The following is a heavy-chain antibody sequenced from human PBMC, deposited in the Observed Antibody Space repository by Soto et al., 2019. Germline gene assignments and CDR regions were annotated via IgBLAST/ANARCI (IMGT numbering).Heavy chain of an antibody. J-gene: IGHJ4*02. V-gene: IGHV3-23*01. CDR3: ARDPSTGYADS. D-gene: IGHD3-9*01. CDR1: GFTFSRYA. CDR2: ISSGGDDT. Sequence: EVHLLESGGDLVQPGGSLRLSCAASGFTFSRYALNWVRQSPGKGLEWVSTISSGGDDTYYADSVKGRFTISRDNSKNPLYLQMNSLRAEDTAIYYCARDPSTGYADSWGQGTLVTVSS.